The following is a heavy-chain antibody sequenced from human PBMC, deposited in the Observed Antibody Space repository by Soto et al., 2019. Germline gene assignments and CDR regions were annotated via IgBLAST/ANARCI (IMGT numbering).Heavy chain of an antibody. Sequence: GGSLRLSCAASGFTFTSYWMSWVRQAPGKGLEWVASIKQDGGEEYYVDSVKGRFTISRDNAKNSLFLQMNSLRAEDTAVYYCATSSDTGYIFDFWGQGTLVTVSS. CDR3: ATSSDTGYIFDF. J-gene: IGHJ4*02. V-gene: IGHV3-7*01. CDR1: GFTFTSYW. CDR2: IKQDGGEE. D-gene: IGHD3-9*01.